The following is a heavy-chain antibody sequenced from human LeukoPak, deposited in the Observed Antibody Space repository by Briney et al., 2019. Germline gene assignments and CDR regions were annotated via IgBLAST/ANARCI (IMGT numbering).Heavy chain of an antibody. CDR3: ARDGGGYSSSWYELDWFDP. CDR2: ISAYNGNT. V-gene: IGHV1-18*01. Sequence: ASVKVSCKASGYTFTSYGISWVRQAPGQGLEWMGWISAYNGNTNYAQKLQGRVTMTTDTSTSTAYMEMRSLRPDDTAVYYCARDGGGYSSSWYELDWFDPWDQGTLVTVSS. D-gene: IGHD6-13*01. CDR1: GYTFTSYG. J-gene: IGHJ5*02.